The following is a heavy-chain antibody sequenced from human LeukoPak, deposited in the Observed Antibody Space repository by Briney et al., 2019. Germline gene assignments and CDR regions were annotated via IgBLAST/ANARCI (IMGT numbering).Heavy chain of an antibody. CDR2: IGFAGDT. J-gene: IGHJ4*02. D-gene: IGHD3-16*01. V-gene: IGHV3-13*04. Sequence: GGSLRLSCAASGYTFSSNDMHWVRLGTGKGLEWVSGIGFAGDTYYGASVKGRFTISRENAKNSVYLQMNSLSVGDTAVYYRARGGRMAPFDYWGQGTLVTVSS. CDR1: GYTFSSND. CDR3: ARGGRMAPFDY.